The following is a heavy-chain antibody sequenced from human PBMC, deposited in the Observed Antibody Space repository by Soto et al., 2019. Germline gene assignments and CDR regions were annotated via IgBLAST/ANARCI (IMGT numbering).Heavy chain of an antibody. Sequence: GASVKVSCKASGYTFTSYYMHWVRQAPGQGLEWMGIINPSGGSTSYAQKFQGRVTMTRDTPTSTVYMELSSLRSEDTAVYYCARDYSNYLLNYYYGMDVWGQGTTVTVSS. J-gene: IGHJ6*02. CDR2: INPSGGST. CDR1: GYTFTSYY. D-gene: IGHD4-4*01. CDR3: ARDYSNYLLNYYYGMDV. V-gene: IGHV1-46*01.